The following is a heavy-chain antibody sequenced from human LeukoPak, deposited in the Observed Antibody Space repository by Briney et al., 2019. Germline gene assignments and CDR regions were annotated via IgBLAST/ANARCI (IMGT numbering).Heavy chain of an antibody. D-gene: IGHD3-16*01. CDR1: GFTFSSYA. J-gene: IGHJ4*02. CDR2: ISGSGGST. CDR3: AARRITFGGVNPFDY. V-gene: IGHV3-23*01. Sequence: PGGSLRLSCAASGFTFSSYAMSWVRQAPGKGLEWVSAISGSGGSTYYADSVKGRFTIPRDNSKNTLYLQMNSLRAEDTAVYYCAARRITFGGVNPFDYWGQGTLVTVSS.